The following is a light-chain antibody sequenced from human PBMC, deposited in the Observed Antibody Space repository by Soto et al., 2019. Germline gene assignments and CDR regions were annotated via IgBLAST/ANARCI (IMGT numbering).Light chain of an antibody. CDR1: QTIYTY. J-gene: IGKJ5*01. Sequence: DIQMTQSPSTLSASVGDRVTITCRASQTIYTYLAWYQHKPGKAPKLLIHKASSLESGVPSRFSGSGSGTEFTLSISSLQPDDFETYYCQQYNSFSSFGQGKRLETK. CDR3: QQYNSFSS. V-gene: IGKV1-5*03. CDR2: KAS.